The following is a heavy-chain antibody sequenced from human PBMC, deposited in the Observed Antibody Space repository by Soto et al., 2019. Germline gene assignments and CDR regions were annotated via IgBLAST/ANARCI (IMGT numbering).Heavy chain of an antibody. V-gene: IGHV3-21*01. D-gene: IGHD3-10*01. CDR2: ISSSSSYI. J-gene: IGHJ3*02. CDR1: GFTFSSYS. Sequence: GGSLRLSCAASGFTFSSYSMNRVRQAPGKGLEWVSSISSSSSYIYYADSVKGRFTISRDNAKNSLYLQMNSLRVEDTALYYCAKDRGGDLKAFDIWGQGTMVTVSS. CDR3: AKDRGGDLKAFDI.